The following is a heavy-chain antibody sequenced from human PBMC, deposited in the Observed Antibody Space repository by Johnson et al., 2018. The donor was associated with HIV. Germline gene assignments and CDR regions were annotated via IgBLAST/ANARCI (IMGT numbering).Heavy chain of an antibody. V-gene: IGHV3-30*04. J-gene: IGHJ3*02. CDR3: ARDPDRSGRYGALDS. Sequence: VQLVESGGGVVQPGRSLRLSCAASGFTFSSYAMHWVRQAPGKGLEWVAVISYDGGNKYYADSVKGRFTISRDNSKNTLYLQMNSLRAEDTAVYYCARDPDRSGRYGALDSWGQGTMVTVSS. D-gene: IGHD5-18*01. CDR1: GFTFSSYA. CDR2: ISYDGGNK.